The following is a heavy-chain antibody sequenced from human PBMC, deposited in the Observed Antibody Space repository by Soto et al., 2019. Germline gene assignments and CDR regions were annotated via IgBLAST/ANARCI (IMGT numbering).Heavy chain of an antibody. CDR1: GGSISSSSYY. CDR2: IYYSGST. CDR3: ARHSGGYNGFDFSY. D-gene: IGHD5-12*01. V-gene: IGHV4-39*01. Sequence: SETLSLTCTVSGGSISSSSYYWGWIRQPPGKGLEWIGSIYYSGSTNYNPSLKSRVTISVDTSKNQFSLNLTSVTAADTAVYYCARHSGGYNGFDFSYWGQGALVTVSS. J-gene: IGHJ4*02.